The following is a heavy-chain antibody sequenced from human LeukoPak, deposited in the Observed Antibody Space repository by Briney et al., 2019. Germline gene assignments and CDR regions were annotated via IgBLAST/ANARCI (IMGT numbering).Heavy chain of an antibody. CDR3: ARHNAPRRVGFDF. Sequence: PPETLSLTCSVSGDSVRNDFYYWGWIRQPPGKGLEWVACLSHAGNTWYNPSLESRLSISVDTSKNQFSLKFSSVTAADTALYWCARHNAPRRVGFDFWGQGILVTVSS. V-gene: IGHV4-39*01. J-gene: IGHJ4*02. D-gene: IGHD2-2*01. CDR2: LSHAGNT. CDR1: GDSVRNDFYY.